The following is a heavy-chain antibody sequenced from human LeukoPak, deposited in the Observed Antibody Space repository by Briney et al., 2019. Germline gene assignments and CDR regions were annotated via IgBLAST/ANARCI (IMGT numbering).Heavy chain of an antibody. CDR3: ARGREQWLAPIPQRSVFSLDY. D-gene: IGHD6-19*01. J-gene: IGHJ4*02. CDR1: GGSFSGYY. Sequence: PSETLSLTCAVYGGSFSGYYWSWIRQPSGKGLEWIGEINHSGSTNYNPSLKSRVTISVDTSKNQFSLKLSSVTAADTAVYYCARGREQWLAPIPQRSVFSLDYWGQGTLVTVSS. CDR2: INHSGST. V-gene: IGHV4-34*01.